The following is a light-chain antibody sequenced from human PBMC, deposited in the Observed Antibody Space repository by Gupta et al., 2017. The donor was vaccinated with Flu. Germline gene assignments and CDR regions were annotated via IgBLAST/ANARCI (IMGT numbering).Light chain of an antibody. CDR3: QQYAGSPPRT. CDR2: GAS. Sequence: ENVLTQSPGTLSLSPGERATLSCRASQSVSSNYVAWYQHKPGQAPRLLIYGASTRATGIPDRFSGSGSGTDFTLTISRLEPEDVAVYYCQQYAGSPPRTFGQGTKVEIK. CDR1: QSVSSNY. V-gene: IGKV3-20*01. J-gene: IGKJ1*01.